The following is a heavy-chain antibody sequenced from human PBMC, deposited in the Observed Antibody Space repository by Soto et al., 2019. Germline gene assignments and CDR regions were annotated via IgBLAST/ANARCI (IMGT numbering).Heavy chain of an antibody. CDR1: GFTFSDYY. V-gene: IGHV3-11*01. D-gene: IGHD6-19*01. CDR3: STGRGVGWTRGFDS. Sequence: SLRLSCAASGFTFSDYYMSWIRQAPGKGLEWVSYISSSGSTIYYADSVKGRFTISRDNAKNSLFLQMNTLKTEDTGVYYCSTGRGVGWTRGFDSWGQGTLVTVSS. CDR2: ISSSGSTI. J-gene: IGHJ4*02.